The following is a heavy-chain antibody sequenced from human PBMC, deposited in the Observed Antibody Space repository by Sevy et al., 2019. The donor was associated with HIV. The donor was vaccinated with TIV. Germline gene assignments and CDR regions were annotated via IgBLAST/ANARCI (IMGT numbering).Heavy chain of an antibody. CDR3: ARDGREESRDY. Sequence: ASVKVSCKASGGTFSSYAISWVRQAPGQGLEWMGGIIPIFGTANYAQKFQGRVTITADESTSTAYMELSSLRSEDTGVYYCARDGREESRDYWGQGTLVTVSS. CDR2: IIPIFGTA. V-gene: IGHV1-69*13. CDR1: GGTFSSYA. J-gene: IGHJ4*02. D-gene: IGHD3-10*01.